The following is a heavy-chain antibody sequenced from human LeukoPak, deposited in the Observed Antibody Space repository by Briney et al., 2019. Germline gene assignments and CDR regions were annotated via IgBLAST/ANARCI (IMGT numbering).Heavy chain of an antibody. CDR2: IIPILGIA. V-gene: IGHV1-69*04. CDR1: GGTFSSYA. CDR3: ARVSLNYDILTTFDY. Sequence: SVKVSCKASGGTFSSYAISWVRQAPGQGLEWMGRIIPILGIANYAQKFQGRVTITADKSTSTAYMELSSLRSEDTAVYYCARVSLNYDILTTFDYWGQGTLVTVSS. J-gene: IGHJ4*02. D-gene: IGHD3-9*01.